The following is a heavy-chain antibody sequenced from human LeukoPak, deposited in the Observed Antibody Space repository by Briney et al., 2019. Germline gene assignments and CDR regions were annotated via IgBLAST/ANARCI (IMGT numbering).Heavy chain of an antibody. V-gene: IGHV4-4*09. CDR1: GGSISNYY. CDR3: ARLPQSFWSGYDINWYFDL. Sequence: PSETLSLTCTVSGGSISNYYWSWIRQPPGKGLEWIGYIYTSGSTNYNPSLKSRVTISVDTSKNQFSLKLSSVTAADTAVYYCARLPQSFWSGYDINWYFDLWGRGTLVTVSS. CDR2: IYTSGST. J-gene: IGHJ2*01. D-gene: IGHD3-3*01.